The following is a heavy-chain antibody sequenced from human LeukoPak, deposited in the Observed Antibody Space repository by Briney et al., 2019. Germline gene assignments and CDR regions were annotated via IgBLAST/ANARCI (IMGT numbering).Heavy chain of an antibody. D-gene: IGHD6-13*01. CDR1: GFTFSSYA. CDR3: APDLRGSAWSLDD. V-gene: IGHV3-23*01. Sequence: GGSLRLSCAASGFTFSSYAMSWVRQAPGKGLEWVSLISGSGASTHYPDSVKGRFTISRDNSKNTLSLQMNSLRAEDTAVYYCAPDLRGSAWSLDDWGQGTLVTVSS. CDR2: ISGSGAST. J-gene: IGHJ4*02.